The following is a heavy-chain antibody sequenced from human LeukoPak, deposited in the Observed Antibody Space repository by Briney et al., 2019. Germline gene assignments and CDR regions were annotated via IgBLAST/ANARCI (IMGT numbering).Heavy chain of an antibody. CDR3: ARQLMDFDIVVVYWFDP. V-gene: IGHV4-39*01. CDR2: IYYSGST. Sequence: SSETLSLTCTVSGGSISSSSYYWGWIRQPPGKGLEWIGSIYYSGSTYYNPSLKSRVTISVDTSKNQFSLKLSSVTAADTAVYYCARQLMDFDIVVVYWFDPWGQGTLVTVSS. J-gene: IGHJ5*02. CDR1: GGSISSSSYY. D-gene: IGHD2-2*01.